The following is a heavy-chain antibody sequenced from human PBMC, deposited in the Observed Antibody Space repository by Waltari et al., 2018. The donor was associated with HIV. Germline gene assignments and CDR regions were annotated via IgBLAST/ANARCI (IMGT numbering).Heavy chain of an antibody. V-gene: IGHV5-51*01. Sequence: ELQLVQSGEEVKKSGESLRISCVGSGYFFASYWIDWVRRVPGAGLEWVGSIYPGDSETRYGPSFHGQVTISADKSTSTAYLEWGSLKASDSGTYFCARQWSGSNGWFAYWGKGTLVTVS. CDR3: ARQWSGSNGWFAY. CDR1: GYFFASYW. J-gene: IGHJ4*02. D-gene: IGHD6-19*01. CDR2: IYPGDSET.